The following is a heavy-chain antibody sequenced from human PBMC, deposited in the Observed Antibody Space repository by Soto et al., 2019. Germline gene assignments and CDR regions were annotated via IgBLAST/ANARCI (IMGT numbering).Heavy chain of an antibody. D-gene: IGHD3-10*01. CDR3: ARGSYIETSCLSYWFFDL. V-gene: IGHV4-31*03. Sequence: QVQLQESGPGLVKPSQTLSLTCTVSGVSINTDGFYWNWIRQHPGRGLGWVGSIHYSGTTFDSPCLKSRLCMSVDTSKNEFSLQLSSVTAADTAFYLCARGSYIETSCLSYWFFDLWGRGTLVTVSS. CDR2: IHYSGTT. CDR1: GVSINTDGFY. J-gene: IGHJ2*01.